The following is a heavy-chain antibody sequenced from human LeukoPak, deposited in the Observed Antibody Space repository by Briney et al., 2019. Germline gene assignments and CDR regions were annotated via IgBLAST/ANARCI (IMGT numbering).Heavy chain of an antibody. CDR3: ARDQEWFGELSDYYYGMDV. D-gene: IGHD3-10*01. J-gene: IGHJ6*04. V-gene: IGHV1-69*06. CDR1: GYTFTSYG. CDR2: IIPIFGTA. Sequence: VASVKVSCKASGYTFTSYGISWVRQAPGQGLEWMGGIIPIFGTANYAQKFQGRVTITADKSTSTAYMELSSLRSEDTAVYYCARDQEWFGELSDYYYGMDVWGKGTTVTVSS.